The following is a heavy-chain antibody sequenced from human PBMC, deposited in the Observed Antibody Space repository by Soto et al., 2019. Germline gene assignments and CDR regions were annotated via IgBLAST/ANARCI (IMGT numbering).Heavy chain of an antibody. CDR2: IYYSGST. J-gene: IGHJ6*02. CDR1: GGSISIGDYY. V-gene: IGHV4-30-4*01. D-gene: IGHD3-10*01. CDR3: ARSYGSGSYWYYYYYGMDV. Sequence: TMSLTGTVSGGSISIGDYYWSWIGQPPGKGLEWIGYIYYSGSTYYNPSLKSRVTISVDTSKNQFSLKLSSVTAADTAVYYCARSYGSGSYWYYYYYGMDVWGQGTTVTVSS.